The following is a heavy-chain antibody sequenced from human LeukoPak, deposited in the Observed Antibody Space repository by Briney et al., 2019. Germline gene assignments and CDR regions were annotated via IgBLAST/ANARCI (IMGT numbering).Heavy chain of an antibody. V-gene: IGHV3-23*01. D-gene: IGHD3-10*01. CDR3: AKVTYGSGTYGAFDY. Sequence: GESLRLSCAGSGFTFSSYGMSWVRQAPGKGLEWVSCIRGSGTSTYYADSVKGRFTISRDNSKNTLYLQMNSLRAEDTAVYYCAKVTYGSGTYGAFDYWGQGTLVTVSS. J-gene: IGHJ4*02. CDR2: IRGSGTST. CDR1: GFTFSSYG.